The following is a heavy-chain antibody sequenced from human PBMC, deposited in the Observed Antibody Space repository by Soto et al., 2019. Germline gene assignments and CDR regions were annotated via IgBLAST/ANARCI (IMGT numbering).Heavy chain of an antibody. V-gene: IGHV3-74*01. CDR2: ISGDGVTT. Sequence: EVQLVESGGDLVQRGGSLRLSCAASGFPFSSYWMHWVRHTPGKGLDWVARISGDGVTTYYADSVTGRFTVSRDNAKNPLSLEIRGLRGEDTAVYYCAREYYGLLTGYYTDYWGQGTLVSVSS. D-gene: IGHD3-9*01. CDR3: AREYYGLLTGYYTDY. CDR1: GFPFSSYW. J-gene: IGHJ4*02.